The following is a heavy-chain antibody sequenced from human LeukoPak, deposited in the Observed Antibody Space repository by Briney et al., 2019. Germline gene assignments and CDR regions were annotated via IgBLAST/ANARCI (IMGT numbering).Heavy chain of an antibody. J-gene: IGHJ3*02. Sequence: SQTLSLTCAISGDSVSSNIAAWDWIRQSPSRGLEWLGRTYYRSKWYNYYTVSVKTRITINPDTSKNQFSLQLNSVTPEDTAVYYCARAPKSGYYAFDIWGQGTMVTVSS. D-gene: IGHD3-22*01. V-gene: IGHV6-1*01. CDR3: ARAPKSGYYAFDI. CDR1: GDSVSSNIAA. CDR2: TYYRSKWYN.